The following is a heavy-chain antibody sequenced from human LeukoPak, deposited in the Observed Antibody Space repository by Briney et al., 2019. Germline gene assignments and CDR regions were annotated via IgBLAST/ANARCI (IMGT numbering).Heavy chain of an antibody. CDR1: VGTFSGYY. CDR3: ARGRSLIEIAAAGTGYNWFDP. CDR2: INHSGST. J-gene: IGHJ5*02. V-gene: IGHV4-34*01. D-gene: IGHD6-13*01. Sequence: SETLSLTCAVYVGTFSGYYWSWIRQPPGKGLEWIGEINHSGSTNYNPSLKSRVTISVDTSKNQFSLKLSSVTAADTAVDYCARGRSLIEIAAAGTGYNWFDPWGQGTLVTVSS.